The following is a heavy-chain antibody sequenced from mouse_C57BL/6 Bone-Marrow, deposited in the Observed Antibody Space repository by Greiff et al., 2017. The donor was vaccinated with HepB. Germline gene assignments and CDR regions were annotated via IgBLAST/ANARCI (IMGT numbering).Heavy chain of an antibody. CDR1: GFNIKNTY. V-gene: IGHV14-3*01. D-gene: IGHD2-4*01. J-gene: IGHJ3*01. CDR3: SRGWDYDYAPFAY. Sequence: VQLQQSVAELVRPGASVKLSCTASGFNIKNTYMHWVKQRPEQGLEWIGRIDPENGNTKYAPKFQGKATITADTSSNTAYLQLSSLTSEDAAIYYCSRGWDYDYAPFAYGGQGTLVTVSA. CDR2: IDPENGNT.